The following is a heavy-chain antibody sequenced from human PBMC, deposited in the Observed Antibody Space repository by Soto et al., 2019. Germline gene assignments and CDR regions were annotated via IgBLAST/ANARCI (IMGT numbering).Heavy chain of an antibody. J-gene: IGHJ5*02. CDR3: ARDTGSGGSCYFWFEP. D-gene: IGHD2-15*01. Sequence: QVQLVQSGAEVKKPGSSVKVSCKASGGTFSSYAISWVRQAPGQGLEWMGGIIPIFGTANYAQKFQGRVTITADESQSTVYNELRRLRSEDMAVYYCARDTGSGGSCYFWFEPWGQGTLVTVSS. CDR2: IIPIFGTA. V-gene: IGHV1-69*12. CDR1: GGTFSSYA.